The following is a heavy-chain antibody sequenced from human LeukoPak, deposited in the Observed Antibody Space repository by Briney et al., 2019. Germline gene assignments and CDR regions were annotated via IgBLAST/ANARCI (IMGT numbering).Heavy chain of an antibody. Sequence: PGGSLRLSCAAPGFTVSTNYMSWIRQAPGKGLEWVSYISSSGSTIYYADSVKGRFTISRDNAKNSLYLQMNSLRAEDTAVYYCARSPTLSDPWGQGTLVTVSS. CDR1: GFTVSTNY. J-gene: IGHJ5*02. CDR3: ARSPTLSDP. CDR2: ISSSGSTI. V-gene: IGHV3-11*01.